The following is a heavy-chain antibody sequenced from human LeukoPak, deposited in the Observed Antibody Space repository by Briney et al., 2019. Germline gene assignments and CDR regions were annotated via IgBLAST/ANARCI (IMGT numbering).Heavy chain of an antibody. V-gene: IGHV4-34*01. CDR2: INPSGGT. D-gene: IGHD3-16*01. J-gene: IGHJ4*02. Sequence: SETLSLTCGVSGESFSGYYWNWIRQPPGNGLEWIGEINPSGGTNYSPSLKSRATISVYTSTNQFSLKVTSVTAADTAVYYCARGSNRARLANWGRGTQVTVSS. CDR1: GESFSGYY. CDR3: ARGSNRARLAN.